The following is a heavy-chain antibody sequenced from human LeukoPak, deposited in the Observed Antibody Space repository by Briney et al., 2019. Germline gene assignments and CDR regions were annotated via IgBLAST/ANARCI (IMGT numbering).Heavy chain of an antibody. V-gene: IGHV1-8*01. D-gene: IGHD5-18*01. J-gene: IGHJ4*02. Sequence: EASVKVSCKASGYTFTCYDINWVRQATGQGLEWMGWMNPNSGNTGYAQKFQGRVTMTRNTSISTAYMELSSLRSEDTAVYYCARLVTGTAMFNGRPVDYWGQGTLVTVSS. CDR2: MNPNSGNT. CDR1: GYTFTCYD. CDR3: ARLVTGTAMFNGRPVDY.